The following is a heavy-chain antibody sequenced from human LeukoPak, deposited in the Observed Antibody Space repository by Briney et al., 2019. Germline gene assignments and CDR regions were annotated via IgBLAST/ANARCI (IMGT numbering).Heavy chain of an antibody. CDR1: GGSISSYY. CDR3: ARHYTLVRYYHDSSGDDAFDI. V-gene: IGHV4-59*08. CDR2: IYYSGST. Sequence: PSETLSLTCTVSGGSISSYYWSWIRQPPGKGLEWIGYIYYSGSTNYNPSLKSRVTISVDTSKNQFSLKLSSVTAADTAVYYCARHYTLVRYYHDSSGDDAFDIWGQGTMVTVSS. J-gene: IGHJ3*02. D-gene: IGHD3-22*01.